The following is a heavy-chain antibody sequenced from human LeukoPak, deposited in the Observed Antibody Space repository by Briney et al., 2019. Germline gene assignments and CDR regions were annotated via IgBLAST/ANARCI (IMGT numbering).Heavy chain of an antibody. Sequence: GGSLGLSCVASGFSFRNYAIHWVRQAPGKGLEYVSVINTDGRITYYADSVKGRFTISRDNSKNTVYLQMGSLRGEDMAVYYCTRGGGSFCDFDYWGQGALVTVSS. V-gene: IGHV3-64*02. D-gene: IGHD1-26*01. J-gene: IGHJ4*02. CDR1: GFSFRNYA. CDR3: TRGGGSFCDFDY. CDR2: INTDGRIT.